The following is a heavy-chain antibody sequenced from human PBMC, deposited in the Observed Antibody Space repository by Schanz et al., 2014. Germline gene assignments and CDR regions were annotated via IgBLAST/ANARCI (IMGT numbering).Heavy chain of an antibody. D-gene: IGHD2-21*01. CDR1: GFTFSSYA. CDR2: ITDSGGST. J-gene: IGHJ4*02. Sequence: EVQLVESGGGLVKPGGSLRLSCAASGFTFSSYAMSWVRQAPGKGLEWVSAITDSGGSTYYADSVKGRFTISRDNSKNTLYLQMNGLRPEDTAFYYCAKALGLRPFDYWGQGTLVTVSS. V-gene: IGHV3-23*04. CDR3: AKALGLRPFDY.